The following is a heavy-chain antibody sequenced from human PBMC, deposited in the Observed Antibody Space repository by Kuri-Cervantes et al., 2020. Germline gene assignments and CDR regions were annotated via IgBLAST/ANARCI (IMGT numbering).Heavy chain of an antibody. J-gene: IGHJ4*02. CDR2: MNPNSGNT. CDR1: GYTFTSYD. Sequence: ASVKVSCKASGYTFTSYDINWVRPATGQGLEWMGWMNPNSGNTGYAQKFKGRVTMTRNTSITTAYMELSSLRSEDTAVYYCARGYCSSTSCSIYDYWGQGTLVTVSS. CDR3: ARGYCSSTSCSIYDY. D-gene: IGHD2-2*01. V-gene: IGHV1-8*02.